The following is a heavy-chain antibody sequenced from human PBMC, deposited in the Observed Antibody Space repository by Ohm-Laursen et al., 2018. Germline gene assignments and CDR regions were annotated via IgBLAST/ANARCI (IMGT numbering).Heavy chain of an antibody. CDR3: AKDITGTTWWSYFDY. CDR1: GFTFSDYH. D-gene: IGHD1-7*01. CDR2: IYGSGTSI. J-gene: IGHJ4*02. Sequence: SLRLSCAATGFTFSDYHMSWIRQAPGKGLEWVSVIYGSGTSIYYADSVKGRFTISRDNSKNTLYLQMNSLRAEDTAVYYCAKDITGTTWWSYFDYWGQGTLVTVSS. V-gene: IGHV3-23*01.